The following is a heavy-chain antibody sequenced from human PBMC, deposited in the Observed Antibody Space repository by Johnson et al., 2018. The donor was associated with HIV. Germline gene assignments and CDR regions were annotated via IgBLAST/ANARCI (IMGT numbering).Heavy chain of an antibody. D-gene: IGHD6-13*01. CDR2: INSGGST. CDR1: GFSFDDYG. J-gene: IGHJ3*02. CDR3: ARAIAAAGAFDI. Sequence: VHLVESGGSVVRPGGSLRLSCAASGFSFDDYGMTWVRQAPGKGLEWVSVINSGGSTYYADSVKGRFTISRENAKNSLYLQMNSLRAGDTAVYYCARAIAAAGAFDIWGQGTMVTVSS. V-gene: IGHV3-20*04.